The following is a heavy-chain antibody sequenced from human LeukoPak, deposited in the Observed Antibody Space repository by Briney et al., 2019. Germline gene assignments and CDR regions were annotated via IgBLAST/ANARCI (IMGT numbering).Heavy chain of an antibody. V-gene: IGHV3-30-3*01. Sequence: PGRSLRLPYAASGFTFNSYAKHWVRQAPGKGLEWVALISYDGSNKYYADSVKGRFTISRDNSKNTLYLQMNSLRAEDSAVYYCASDLSYSGYYIDYWGQGTLVTVSS. CDR3: ASDLSYSGYYIDY. D-gene: IGHD3-3*01. CDR2: ISYDGSNK. J-gene: IGHJ4*02. CDR1: GFTFNSYA.